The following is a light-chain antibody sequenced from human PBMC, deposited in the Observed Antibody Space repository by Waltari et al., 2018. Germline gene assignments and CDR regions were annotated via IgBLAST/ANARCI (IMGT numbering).Light chain of an antibody. J-gene: IGKJ2*01. CDR3: QQYGSSPYT. CDR2: GAS. Sequence: EIVLTQSPGTLSLSPGERATLSCRASQSVSSSYLAGYQQKPGQAPRLLIYGASRRATGIPDRFSGSGSGTDFTLTISRLEPEDFAVYYCQQYGSSPYTFGQGTKLEIK. V-gene: IGKV3-20*01. CDR1: QSVSSSY.